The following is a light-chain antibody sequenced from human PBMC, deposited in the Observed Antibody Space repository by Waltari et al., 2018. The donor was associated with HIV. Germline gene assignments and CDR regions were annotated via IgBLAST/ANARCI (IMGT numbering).Light chain of an antibody. V-gene: IGKV3-11*01. Sequence: EIVLPQSPATLSLSPGERATLSCRASQSVSSYLAWYQQKPGQAPRLLRYDASNRATGIPARFSGSGSGTDFTLTISSLEPEDFAVYYCQQRRNWPPLTFGGGTKVEIK. J-gene: IGKJ4*01. CDR3: QQRRNWPPLT. CDR2: DAS. CDR1: QSVSSY.